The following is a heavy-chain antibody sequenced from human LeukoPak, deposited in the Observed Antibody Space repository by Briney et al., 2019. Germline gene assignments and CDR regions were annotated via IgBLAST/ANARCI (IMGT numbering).Heavy chain of an antibody. D-gene: IGHD6-25*01. J-gene: IGHJ4*02. CDR3: AGGNTWPGLSY. V-gene: IGHV3-53*01. CDR1: GFTVSGNY. CDR2: IYTAGST. Sequence: QAGGSLGLSCAASGFTVSGNYMSWVRQAPGKGLEWVSVIYTAGSTYNADSVKGRFTISRDKSKNTLYLQMNTLRAEDTAVYFCAGGNTWPGLSYWGQGTLLTASS.